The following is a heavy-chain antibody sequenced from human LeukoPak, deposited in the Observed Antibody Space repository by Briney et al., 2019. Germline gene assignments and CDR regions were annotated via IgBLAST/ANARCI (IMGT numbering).Heavy chain of an antibody. Sequence: SETLSLTCTVSGGSISSYYWSWIRQPPGKGLEWIGYIYYSGSTNYNPSLKSRVTISVDTSKNQYSLKLSSVTAADTAVYYCAREDYGMDVWGQGTTVTVSS. V-gene: IGHV4-59*01. J-gene: IGHJ6*02. CDR2: IYYSGST. CDR3: AREDYGMDV. CDR1: GGSISSYY.